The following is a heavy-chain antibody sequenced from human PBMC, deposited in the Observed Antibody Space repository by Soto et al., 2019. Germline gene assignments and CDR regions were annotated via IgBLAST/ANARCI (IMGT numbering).Heavy chain of an antibody. D-gene: IGHD2-2*01. V-gene: IGHV1-58*02. CDR1: GFTFTSSA. CDR3: AADYYCSSTSCNNWFDP. Sequence: SVKVSCKDSGFTFTSSAMQWVRQARGQSLERIGWIVVGSGNTNYAQKFQERVTITRDMSTSTAYMELSSLRSEDTAVYYCAADYYCSSTSCNNWFDPWGQGTLVTVSS. CDR2: IVVGSGNT. J-gene: IGHJ5*02.